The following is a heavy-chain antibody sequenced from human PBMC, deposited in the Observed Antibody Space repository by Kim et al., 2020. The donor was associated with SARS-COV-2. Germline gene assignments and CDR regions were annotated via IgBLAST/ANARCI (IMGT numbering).Heavy chain of an antibody. V-gene: IGHV3-33*06. CDR3: ANFES. Sequence: SDGSKKYNAASVKGRFTISRDNSKIMLFLQMNSLRAEDTAVYYCANFESWGQGTLVTVSS. J-gene: IGHJ4*02. CDR2: SDGSKK.